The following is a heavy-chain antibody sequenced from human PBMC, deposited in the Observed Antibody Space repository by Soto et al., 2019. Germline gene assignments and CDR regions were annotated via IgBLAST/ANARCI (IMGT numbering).Heavy chain of an antibody. J-gene: IGHJ4*02. D-gene: IGHD1-7*01. CDR1: GFTFSAYW. CDR3: GRYGITATFDY. CDR2: IKEDGSEK. V-gene: IGHV3-7*03. Sequence: PGGSLRLSCAASGFTFSAYWMNWVRQAPGKGLEWVATIKEDGSEKYYVDSVRGRFTISRDNAKNSLYLQMDSLRAEDTAVYYCGRYGITATFDYWGQGTLVTVS.